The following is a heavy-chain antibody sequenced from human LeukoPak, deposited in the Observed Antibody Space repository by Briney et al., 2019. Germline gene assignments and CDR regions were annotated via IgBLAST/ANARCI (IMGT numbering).Heavy chain of an antibody. CDR2: IWYDGSNK. Sequence: GGSLRLSCAASGFTFSSYGMHWVRQAPGKGLEWVAVIWYDGSNKYYADSAKGRFTISRDNSKNTLYLQMNSLRAEDTAVYYCAKERRHYDFWSGPSYYYYYMDVWGKGTTVTVSS. V-gene: IGHV3-33*06. CDR1: GFTFSSYG. CDR3: AKERRHYDFWSGPSYYYYYMDV. J-gene: IGHJ6*03. D-gene: IGHD3-3*01.